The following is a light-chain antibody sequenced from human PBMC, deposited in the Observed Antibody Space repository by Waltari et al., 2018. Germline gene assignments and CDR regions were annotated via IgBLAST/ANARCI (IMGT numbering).Light chain of an antibody. CDR2: KVS. CDR3: MQGIHRPWT. CDR1: QSPVSSDGNTY. Sequence: DVVMTQSPLSLPVTLGQPASISCRSSQSPVSSDGNTYLNWFQQRPGQSPRRLIYKVSNRDSGVPDRLSGSGSGTDFTLRISRVEAEDVGVYYCMQGIHRPWTFGPGTKVEIK. J-gene: IGKJ1*01. V-gene: IGKV2-30*01.